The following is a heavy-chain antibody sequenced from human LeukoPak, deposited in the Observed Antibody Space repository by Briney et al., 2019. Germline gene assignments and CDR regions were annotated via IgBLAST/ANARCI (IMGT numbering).Heavy chain of an antibody. CDR3: ARGREPYTNTDRFDP. CDR1: GFTFHYYG. V-gene: IGHV3-21*01. J-gene: IGHJ5*02. CDR2: ISSSGVYT. Sequence: GGSLRLSCAASGFTFHYYGMNWVRQAPGKGLEWVSSISSSGVYTYYADSVKGRFTISRDNAENSLYLQMDSLRAEDTGLYYCARGREPYTNTDRFDPWGQGTLVTVSS. D-gene: IGHD2-2*02.